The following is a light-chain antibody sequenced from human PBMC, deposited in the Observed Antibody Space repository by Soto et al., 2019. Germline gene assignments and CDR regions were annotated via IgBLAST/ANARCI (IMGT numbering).Light chain of an antibody. CDR3: QHYKNCPRT. J-gene: IGKJ1*01. Sequence: EILMTQSPSTLSASPGDRATITCRASQSVSSNLAWYQQKPGHAPTLLIYGASTIATAIPARFSGSGSGTEFTLTISSLQSDDFVVYYCQHYKNCPRTFGQGTKVEIK. V-gene: IGKV3D-15*01. CDR1: QSVSSN. CDR2: GAS.